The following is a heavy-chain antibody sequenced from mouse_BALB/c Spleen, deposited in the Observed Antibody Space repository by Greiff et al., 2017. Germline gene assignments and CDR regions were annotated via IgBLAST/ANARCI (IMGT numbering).Heavy chain of an antibody. CDR1: GYTFTSYY. D-gene: IGHD4-1*01. CDR2: INPSNGGT. Sequence: VQLQQSGAELVKPGASVKLSCKASGYTFTSYYMYWVKQRPGQGLEWIGEINPSNGGTNFNEKFKSKATLTVDKSSSTAYMQLSSLTSEDSAVYYCTRKNWVYAMDYWGQGTSVTVSS. CDR3: TRKNWVYAMDY. V-gene: IGHV1S81*02. J-gene: IGHJ4*01.